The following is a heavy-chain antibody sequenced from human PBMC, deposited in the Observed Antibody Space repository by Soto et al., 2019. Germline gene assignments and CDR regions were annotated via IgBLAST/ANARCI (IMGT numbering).Heavy chain of an antibody. CDR3: ARHVVYYDSSGYYSELLRHFDY. D-gene: IGHD3-22*01. V-gene: IGHV4-39*01. J-gene: IGHJ4*02. Sequence: PSETLSLTCTGSGGSISSSSYYWGWIRQPPGKGLEWIGSIYYSGSTYYNPSLKSRVTISVDTSKNQFSLKLSSVTAADTAVYYCARHVVYYDSSGYYSELLRHFDYWGQGTLVTVSS. CDR2: IYYSGST. CDR1: GGSISSSSYY.